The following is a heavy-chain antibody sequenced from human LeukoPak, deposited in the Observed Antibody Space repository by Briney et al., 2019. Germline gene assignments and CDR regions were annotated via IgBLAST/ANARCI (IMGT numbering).Heavy chain of an antibody. V-gene: IGHV3-30*18. J-gene: IGHJ6*03. CDR2: ISYDGSNK. CDR1: GFTFSSYG. CDR3: AKVGDFWSGPVYYYYYYMDV. D-gene: IGHD3-3*01. Sequence: GGSLRLSCAASGFTFSSYGVHWVRQAPGKGLEWVAVISYDGSNKYYADSVKGRFTISRDNSKNTLYLQMNSLRAEDTAVYYCAKVGDFWSGPVYYYYYYMDVWGKGTTVTVSS.